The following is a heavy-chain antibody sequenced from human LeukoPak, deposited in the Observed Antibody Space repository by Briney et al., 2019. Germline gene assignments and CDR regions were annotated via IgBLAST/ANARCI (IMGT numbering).Heavy chain of an antibody. Sequence: ASVKVSRKASGYTFTGYYMHWVRQAPGQGLEWMGRINPNSGGTNYAQKFQGRVTMTRDTSISTAYMELSRLRSVDTAVYYCAREDYDSSGYYRGGYNWFDPWGQGTLVTVSS. CDR3: AREDYDSSGYYRGGYNWFDP. V-gene: IGHV1-2*06. D-gene: IGHD3-22*01. CDR2: INPNSGGT. CDR1: GYTFTGYY. J-gene: IGHJ5*02.